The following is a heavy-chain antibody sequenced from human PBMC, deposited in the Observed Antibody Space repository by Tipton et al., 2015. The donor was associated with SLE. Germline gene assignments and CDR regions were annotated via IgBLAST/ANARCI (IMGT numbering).Heavy chain of an antibody. D-gene: IGHD6-19*01. V-gene: IGHV1-46*01. CDR3: ATADFKGKSGWYVDH. CDR1: GYTFTSYY. J-gene: IGHJ4*02. Sequence: QLVQSGAEVKKPGASVKVSCKASGYTFTSYYMHWVRQAPGQGLEWMGIINPSGGSTSYAQKFQGRVTMTRDTSTSTVYMELSSLRSENTAVYYCATADFKGKSGWYVDHWGQGTLVTVSS. CDR2: INPSGGST.